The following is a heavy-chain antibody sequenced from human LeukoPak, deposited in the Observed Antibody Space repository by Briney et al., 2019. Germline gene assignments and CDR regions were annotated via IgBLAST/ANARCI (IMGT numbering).Heavy chain of an antibody. V-gene: IGHV3-20*04. CDR2: INWNGGST. CDR1: GFTFDDYG. CDR3: ARGPNYDILTCYYNQYYFDY. D-gene: IGHD3-9*01. Sequence: GGSLRLSCAASGFTFDDYGMSWVRQAPGKGLEWVSGINWNGGSTGYADSVKGRFTISRDNAKNSLYLQMNSLRAEDTALYYCARGPNYDILTCYYNQYYFDYWGQGTLVTVSS. J-gene: IGHJ4*02.